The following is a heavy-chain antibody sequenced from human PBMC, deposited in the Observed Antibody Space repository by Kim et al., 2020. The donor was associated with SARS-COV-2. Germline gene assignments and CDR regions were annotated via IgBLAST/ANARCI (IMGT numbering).Heavy chain of an antibody. CDR2: S. Sequence: SRYSPSFQGPVTISADKSISTAYLQWSSLKASDTAMYYCARRDCYNSDYWGQGTLVPVSS. CDR3: ARRDCYNSDY. J-gene: IGHJ4*02. D-gene: IGHD2-21*01. V-gene: IGHV5-51*01.